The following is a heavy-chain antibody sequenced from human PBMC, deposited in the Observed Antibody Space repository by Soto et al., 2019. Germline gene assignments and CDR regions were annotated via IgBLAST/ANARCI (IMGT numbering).Heavy chain of an antibody. Sequence: GGSLRLSCVASGFTFSNYWMSWVRRAPGKGLEWVTNINQEGSEKNYLDSVKGRLTISRDNARNSLYLQMNSLRAEDMAVYYCARGFCSSTRCYGSYFDYWGLGTLVTVSS. J-gene: IGHJ4*02. CDR2: INQEGSEK. CDR1: GFTFSNYW. D-gene: IGHD2-2*01. CDR3: ARGFCSSTRCYGSYFDY. V-gene: IGHV3-7*05.